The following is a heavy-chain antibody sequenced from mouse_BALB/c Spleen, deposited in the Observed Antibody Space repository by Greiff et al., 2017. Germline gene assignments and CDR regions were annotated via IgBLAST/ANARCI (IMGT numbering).Heavy chain of an antibody. CDR2: ISTYYGDA. J-gene: IGHJ3*01. Sequence: QVQLQQSGAELVRPGVSVKISCKGSGYTFTDYAMHWVKQSHAKSLEWIGVISTYYGDASYNQKFKGKATMTVDKSSSTAYMELARLTSEDSAIYYCARLYDGYYSGWFAYWGQGTLVTVSA. CDR1: GYTFTDYA. V-gene: IGHV1S137*01. D-gene: IGHD2-3*01. CDR3: ARLYDGYYSGWFAY.